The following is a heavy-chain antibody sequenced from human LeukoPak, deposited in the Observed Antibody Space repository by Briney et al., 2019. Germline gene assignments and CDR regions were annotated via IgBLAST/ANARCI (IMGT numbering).Heavy chain of an antibody. Sequence: GASVKVSCKASGYTFTGYYMHWVRQAPGQGLEWMGWINPNSGGTNYAQKFQGRVTMTRDTSISTAYMELSRLRSDDTAVYYCARVGGYSYGSGFSAFDIWGQGTMVTVSS. CDR2: INPNSGGT. J-gene: IGHJ3*02. CDR3: ARVGGYSYGSGFSAFDI. CDR1: GYTFTGYY. D-gene: IGHD5-18*01. V-gene: IGHV1-2*02.